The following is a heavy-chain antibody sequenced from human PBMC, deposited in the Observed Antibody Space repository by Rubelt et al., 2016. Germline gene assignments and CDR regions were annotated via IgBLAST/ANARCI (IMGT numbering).Heavy chain of an antibody. CDR1: GFTFHDYT. CDR2: IYSGSST. V-gene: IGHV3-43*01. Sequence: EVQLLESGGGLVQPGGSLRLSCAASGFTFHDYTIHWIRQVPGKGLEWVSIIYSGSSTSYADSVKGRFTISRDNAQSSLYLQMNSLRAEDTAFYYCARARGYTYTDAFDIWGQGTMVTVSS. J-gene: IGHJ3*02. D-gene: IGHD5-18*01. CDR3: ARARGYTYTDAFDI.